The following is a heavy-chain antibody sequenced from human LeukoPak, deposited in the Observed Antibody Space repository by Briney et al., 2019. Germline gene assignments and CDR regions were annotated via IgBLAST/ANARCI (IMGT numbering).Heavy chain of an antibody. CDR1: GFTFGDYV. D-gene: IGHD3-10*01. J-gene: IGHJ4*02. CDR2: ISYDGSNK. Sequence: GGSLRLSCTASGFTFGDYVMSWVRQAPGKGLEWVALISYDGSNKYYADSVKGRFTISRDNSKNTLYLQMISLRAEDTAVYYCANYGSVSYFAYWGQGTLVTVSS. V-gene: IGHV3-30*18. CDR3: ANYGSVSYFAY.